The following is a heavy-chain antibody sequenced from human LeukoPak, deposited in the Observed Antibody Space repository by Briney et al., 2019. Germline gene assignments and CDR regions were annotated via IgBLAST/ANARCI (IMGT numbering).Heavy chain of an antibody. CDR1: GFTFSSYG. D-gene: IGHD3-22*01. Sequence: PGGSLRLSCAASGFTFSSYGMHWVRQAPGKGLEWVAVISYDGSNKYYADSAKGRFTISRDNSKNTLYLQMNSLRAEDTAVYYCARDPGRGYDIWGQGTMVTVSS. CDR2: ISYDGSNK. V-gene: IGHV3-30*03. J-gene: IGHJ3*02. CDR3: ARDPGRGYDI.